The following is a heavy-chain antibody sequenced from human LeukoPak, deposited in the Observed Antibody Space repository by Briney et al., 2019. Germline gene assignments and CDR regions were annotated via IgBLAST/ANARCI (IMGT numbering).Heavy chain of an antibody. CDR3: ARAPYYYDSSGLDY. V-gene: IGHV3-53*01. CDR1: GFTVSSNY. J-gene: IGHJ4*02. D-gene: IGHD3-22*01. Sequence: SGGSLRLSCAASGFTVSSNYMSWVRQAPGKGLEWVSVIYSGGSTYYADSVKGRFIISRDNSKNTLYLQMNSLRAEDTAVYYCARAPYYYDSSGLDYWGQGTLVTVSS. CDR2: IYSGGST.